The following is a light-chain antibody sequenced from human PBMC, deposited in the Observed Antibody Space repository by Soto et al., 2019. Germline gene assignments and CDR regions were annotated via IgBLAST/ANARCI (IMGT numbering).Light chain of an antibody. CDR1: QGISSY. Sequence: DMQMTESPSTLSASVGDRVSITCLASQGISSYLAWYQQKPGKAPKLLIYAASTLQSGVPSRFSGSGSGTEFTLTISSLQPEDFATYYCQQLNSYTQTCGQGTKVDIK. J-gene: IGKJ1*01. CDR2: AAS. V-gene: IGKV1-9*01. CDR3: QQLNSYTQT.